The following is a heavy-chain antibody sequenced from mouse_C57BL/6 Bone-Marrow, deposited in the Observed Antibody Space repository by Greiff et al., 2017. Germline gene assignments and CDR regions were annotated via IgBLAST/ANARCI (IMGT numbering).Heavy chain of an antibody. J-gene: IGHJ4*01. CDR1: GYTFTSYW. CDR3: ARRGMITTGGAMGY. D-gene: IGHD2-4*01. CDR2: IYPGSGST. V-gene: IGHV1-55*01. Sequence: QVQLQQPGAELVKPGASVKMSCKASGYTFTSYWITWVKQRPGQGLEWIGDIYPGSGSTNYNEKFKSKATLTVDTSSSTAYMQLSSLTSEDSAVYYCARRGMITTGGAMGYWGQGTSVTVSS.